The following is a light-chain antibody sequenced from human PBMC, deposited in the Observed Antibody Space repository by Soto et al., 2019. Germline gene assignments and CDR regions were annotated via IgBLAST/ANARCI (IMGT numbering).Light chain of an antibody. CDR1: QSVSNTY. Sequence: EIVLTQSPGTLSLSPVEIATLSFMASQSVSNTYLAWYQQKPGQAPRLLIYGASSRATGIPDRFSGSGSGTDFSLTISRLEPEDFAVYYCQQYGKSPQITFGQGTRLEI. CDR3: QQYGKSPQIT. V-gene: IGKV3-20*01. J-gene: IGKJ5*01. CDR2: GAS.